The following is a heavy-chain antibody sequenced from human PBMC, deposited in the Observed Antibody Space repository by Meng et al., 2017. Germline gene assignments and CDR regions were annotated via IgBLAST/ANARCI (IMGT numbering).Heavy chain of an antibody. J-gene: IGHJ4*02. CDR3: ARDYGSGRIILHFDY. CDR2: INPNSGGT. V-gene: IGHV1-2*06. Sequence: QVQLVESGAEGKKPGASVKVSCKASGYTFTGYYMHWVRQAPGQGLEWMGRINPNSGGTNYAQKFQGRVTMTRDTSISTAYMGLSRLRSDDTAVYYCARDYGSGRIILHFDYWGQGTLVTVSS. CDR1: GYTFTGYY. D-gene: IGHD3-10*01.